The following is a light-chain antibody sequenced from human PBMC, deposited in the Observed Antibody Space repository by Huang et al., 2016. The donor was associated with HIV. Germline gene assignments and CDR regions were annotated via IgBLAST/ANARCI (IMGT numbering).Light chain of an antibody. J-gene: IGKJ3*01. CDR3: LQLNSYVGT. CDR2: AAS. CDR1: QDISSF. V-gene: IGKV1-9*01. Sequence: IQLTQSPSSLSASVGDRVTITCRASQDISSFLAWYQQQPGKAPKLLIYAASTLESGVPSRFSGSGSGTDFTLTINNLQPEDFAIYYCLQLNSYVGTFGPGTNVDV.